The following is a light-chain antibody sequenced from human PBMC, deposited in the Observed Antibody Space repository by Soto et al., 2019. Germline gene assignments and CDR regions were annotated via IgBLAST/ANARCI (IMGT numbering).Light chain of an antibody. CDR2: DVS. CDR3: SAYTSTSPDV. Sequence: QSALTQPASVSGSPGQSISISCTGTSSDVGAYNYISWYQQHPGKAPKLIIYDVSNRPSGVSSRFSGSKSGNTASLTISGLQAEDGADYYCSAYTSTSPDVFGTGTKLTVL. V-gene: IGLV2-14*03. J-gene: IGLJ1*01. CDR1: SSDVGAYNY.